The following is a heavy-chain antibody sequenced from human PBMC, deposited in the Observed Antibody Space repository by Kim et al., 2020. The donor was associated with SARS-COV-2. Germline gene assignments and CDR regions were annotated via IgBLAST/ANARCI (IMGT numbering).Heavy chain of an antibody. J-gene: IGHJ4*02. CDR3: AKDAAYCGGDCYINNHFDY. V-gene: IGHV3-23*01. Sequence: GGSLRPSCAASEFTFSSYAMSWVRQAPGKGLEWVSIISGSGSRTYYADSVKGRFTISRDNSKNTLYLQMNGLRAEDTAVYYCAKDAAYCGGDCYINNHFDYWGQGTLVTVSS. CDR1: EFTFSSYA. CDR2: ISGSGSRT. D-gene: IGHD2-21*02.